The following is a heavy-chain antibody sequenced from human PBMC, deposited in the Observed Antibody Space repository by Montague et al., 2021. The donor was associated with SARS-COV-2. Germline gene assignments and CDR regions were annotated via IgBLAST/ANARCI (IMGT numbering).Heavy chain of an antibody. J-gene: IGHJ6*02. CDR2: IKNDGSIT. D-gene: IGHD3-10*01. CDR1: GFTFSSYW. CDR3: ARSSGSGHYYYYALDV. V-gene: IGHV3-74*01. Sequence: SLRLSCAASGFTFSSYWMHWVRQAPGKGLVWVSRIKNDGSITNYADSVKGRFTISRDNAKDTPSLQMNSLRAEDTAVYYCARSSGSGHYYYYALDVWGPGTTVTVSS.